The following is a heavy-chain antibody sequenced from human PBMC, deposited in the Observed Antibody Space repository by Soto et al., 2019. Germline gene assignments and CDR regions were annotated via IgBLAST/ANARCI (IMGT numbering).Heavy chain of an antibody. V-gene: IGHV3-66*01. Sequence: GGSLRLSCAASGFTVSSNYMSWVRQAPGKGLEWVSVIYSGGSTYYADSVKGRFTISRDNSKNKLYLKMNSLRAEDTAVYYCARVGPYYDILTGYRPGYMDVWGKGTTVTVSS. CDR2: IYSGGST. CDR1: GFTVSSNY. D-gene: IGHD3-9*01. J-gene: IGHJ6*03. CDR3: ARVGPYYDILTGYRPGYMDV.